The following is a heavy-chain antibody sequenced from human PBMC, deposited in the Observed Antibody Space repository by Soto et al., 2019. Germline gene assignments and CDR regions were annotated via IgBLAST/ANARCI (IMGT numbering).Heavy chain of an antibody. D-gene: IGHD2-2*01. V-gene: IGHV4-34*01. CDR3: ARGRLSLAGYCSSTSCPLYMDV. J-gene: IGHJ6*03. Sequence: SETLSLTCAVYGGSFSGYYWSWIRQPPGKGLEWIGEINHSGSTNYNPSLKSRVTISVDTSKNQFSLKLSSVTAADTAVYYCARGRLSLAGYCSSTSCPLYMDVWGKGTTVTVSS. CDR2: INHSGST. CDR1: GGSFSGYY.